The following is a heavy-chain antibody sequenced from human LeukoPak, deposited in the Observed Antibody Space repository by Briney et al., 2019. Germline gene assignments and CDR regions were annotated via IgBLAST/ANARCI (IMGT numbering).Heavy chain of an antibody. D-gene: IGHD1-26*01. CDR3: ARDNSVGDNAWWFDP. J-gene: IGHJ5*02. CDR2: IYSAGSI. Sequence: GGSLRLSCTVSGFTVSSNSMSWVRQAPGKGLEWVSFIYSAGSIYYSDSVKGRFTISIDNSKNTLYLQMNSLRAEDTAVYYCARDNSVGDNAWWFDPWGQGTLVTVSS. CDR1: GFTVSSNS. V-gene: IGHV3-53*01.